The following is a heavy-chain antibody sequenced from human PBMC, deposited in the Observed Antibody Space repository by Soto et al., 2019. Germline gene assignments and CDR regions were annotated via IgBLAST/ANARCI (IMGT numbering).Heavy chain of an antibody. Sequence: EVQLVESGGGLVQPGGSLRPSWAAPEFTFSSYWRTWVRQAQGKGLEWVANINQDGSEKFYVDSVKGRFTISRDNAKKSLYLQMNTLRVEDTAVYYCARDGSSSWYSYYYNGMDVWGQGTTVTVSS. D-gene: IGHD6-13*01. J-gene: IGHJ6*02. CDR3: ARDGSSSWYSYYYNGMDV. CDR1: EFTFSSYW. CDR2: INQDGSEK. V-gene: IGHV3-7*05.